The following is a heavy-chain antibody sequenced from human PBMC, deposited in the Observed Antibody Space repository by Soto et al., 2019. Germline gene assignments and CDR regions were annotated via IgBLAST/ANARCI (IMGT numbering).Heavy chain of an antibody. D-gene: IGHD3-10*01. V-gene: IGHV4-34*01. Sequence: SETLSLTCAVYGGSFSGYSWTWIRQPPGTGLEWIGEINHSGSTNYNPSLKSRVTISVDTSKNQFSLKLTSVTAEDTAVYHCAKESLGRHFDFDYWGQGTLVTVSS. J-gene: IGHJ4*02. CDR1: GGSFSGYS. CDR3: AKESLGRHFDFDY. CDR2: INHSGST.